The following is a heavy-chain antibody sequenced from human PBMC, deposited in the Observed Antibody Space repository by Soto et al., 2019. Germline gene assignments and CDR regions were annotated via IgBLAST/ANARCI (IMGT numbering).Heavy chain of an antibody. CDR2: VSGSGDRA. J-gene: IGHJ3*02. D-gene: IGHD6-19*01. Sequence: EVQLLESGGGLVQPGGSLRLSCAASEFTFSSYAMGWVRQAPGKGLEWVSSVSGSGDRAYYADSVEGRFTISRDNSKNSLYLQMNRLRAEDTAIYYCERRFQPWEQWLVKGLEAFDIWGEGTMVTVSS. CDR3: ERRFQPWEQWLVKGLEAFDI. CDR1: EFTFSSYA. V-gene: IGHV3-23*01.